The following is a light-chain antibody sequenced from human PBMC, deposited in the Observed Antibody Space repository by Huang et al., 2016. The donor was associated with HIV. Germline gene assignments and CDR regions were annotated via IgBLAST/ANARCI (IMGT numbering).Light chain of an antibody. CDR3: QQLNTYPRGFT. Sequence: IQLTQSPSSLSASVGDRVTITCRASQGISSYLAWYQQRPVKAPKLLIYAASTLQSGVPSRFSGSGSGTNFTLTISSLQPEDFATCYCQQLNTYPRGFTFGPGTKVDIK. CDR2: AAS. J-gene: IGKJ3*01. V-gene: IGKV1-9*01. CDR1: QGISSY.